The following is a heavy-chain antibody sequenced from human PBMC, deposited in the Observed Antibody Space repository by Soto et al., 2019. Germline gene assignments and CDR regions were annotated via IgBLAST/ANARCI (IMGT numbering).Heavy chain of an antibody. V-gene: IGHV1-18*01. CDR3: ARYIGYDLPFFYYGMDG. CDR2: ISANNDNT. CDR1: GYTFSNYG. D-gene: IGHD5-12*01. Sequence: RASVKVSCKASGYTFSNYGIGCVRQAPGQVLEWMGWISANNDNTNYAQNLQGRVTLTTDTPTGTAYMELRSLRSDDTAVYYCARYIGYDLPFFYYGMDGWGQGTTVTVSS. J-gene: IGHJ6*02.